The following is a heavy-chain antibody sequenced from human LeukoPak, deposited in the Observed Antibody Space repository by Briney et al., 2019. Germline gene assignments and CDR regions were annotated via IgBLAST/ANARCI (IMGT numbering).Heavy chain of an antibody. CDR1: GFTFSNYG. CDR2: INSDGRRR. J-gene: IGHJ4*02. Sequence: GGSLRLSCVASGFTFSNYGMMWVGQAQGKGLGWVSYINSDGRRRTYEDSVKGGLTIYRENAKKTLYLQMSSLRAGDRAMYYCPRTSNGISNWGPGTLVTVSS. V-gene: IGHV3-74*01. D-gene: IGHD2-8*01. CDR3: PRTSNGISN.